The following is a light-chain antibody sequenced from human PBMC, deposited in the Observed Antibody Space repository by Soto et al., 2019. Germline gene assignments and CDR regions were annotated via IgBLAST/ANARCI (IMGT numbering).Light chain of an antibody. CDR1: SSNIGSNT. CDR3: AAWDDSLNGPGYV. J-gene: IGLJ1*01. Sequence: QSVLTQPTSASGTPGQRVTISCSGNSSNIGSNTVNWYQQLPGTAPKLLIYSNNQRPSGVPDRFSGSKSGTSASLAISGLQSEDEADYYCAAWDDSLNGPGYVFGTGTKVTVL. V-gene: IGLV1-44*01. CDR2: SNN.